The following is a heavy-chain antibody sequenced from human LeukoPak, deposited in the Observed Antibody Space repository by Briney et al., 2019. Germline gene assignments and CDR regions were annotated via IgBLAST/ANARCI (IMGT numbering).Heavy chain of an antibody. CDR3: AREGGYSSSWYYSGWFDP. Sequence: SETLSLTCTVSGGSISSSSYYWGWIRQPPGKGLEWIGSIYYSGSTYYNPSLKSRVTIPVDTSKDQFSLKLSSVTAADTAVYYCAREGGYSSSWYYSGWFDPWGQGTLVTVSS. V-gene: IGHV4-39*07. J-gene: IGHJ5*02. CDR1: GGSISSSSYY. CDR2: IYYSGST. D-gene: IGHD6-13*01.